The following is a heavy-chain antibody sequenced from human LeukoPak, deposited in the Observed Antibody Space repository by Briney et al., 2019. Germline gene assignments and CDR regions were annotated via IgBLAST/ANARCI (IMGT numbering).Heavy chain of an antibody. CDR1: GFTFSSYS. CDR2: ISSSSSTI. D-gene: IGHD3-3*01. Sequence: PGGSLRLSCAASGFTFSSYSMNWVRQAPGKGLEWVSYISSSSSTIYYADSVKGRFTISRDNAKNSLYLQMNSLRAEDTAVYYCARDRDFWSYPHDYDAFDIWGQGTMVTVSS. CDR3: ARDRDFWSYPHDYDAFDI. J-gene: IGHJ3*02. V-gene: IGHV3-48*01.